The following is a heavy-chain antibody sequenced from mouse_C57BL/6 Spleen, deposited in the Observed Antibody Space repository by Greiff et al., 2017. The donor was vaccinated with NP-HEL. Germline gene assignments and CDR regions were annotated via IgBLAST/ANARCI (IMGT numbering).Heavy chain of an antibody. J-gene: IGHJ2*01. D-gene: IGHD1-1*01. CDR1: GYAFSSSW. CDR3: AREGYGSRDFDY. Sequence: QVQLQQSGPELVKPGASVKISCKASGYAFSSSWMNWVKQRPGKGLEWIGRIYPGDGDTNYNGKFKGKATLTADKSSSTAYMQLSSLTSEDSAVYFCAREGYGSRDFDYWGKGTTLTVSS. CDR2: IYPGDGDT. V-gene: IGHV1-82*01.